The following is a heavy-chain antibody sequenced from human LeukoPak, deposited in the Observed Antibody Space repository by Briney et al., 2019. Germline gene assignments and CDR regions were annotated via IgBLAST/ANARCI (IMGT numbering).Heavy chain of an antibody. J-gene: IGHJ4*02. CDR3: ARDQDYYGSGSYGPDH. D-gene: IGHD3-10*01. Sequence: PSETLSLTCTLSGGSITTESYYWAWIRQPPGKGLDWIGSVFHSGHTYYNPSLKSRVTISVDRSKTQFSLMLGSVTAADTAMYYCARDQDYYGSGSYGPDHWGQGTQVTVSS. CDR2: VFHSGHT. V-gene: IGHV4-39*02. CDR1: GGSITTESYY.